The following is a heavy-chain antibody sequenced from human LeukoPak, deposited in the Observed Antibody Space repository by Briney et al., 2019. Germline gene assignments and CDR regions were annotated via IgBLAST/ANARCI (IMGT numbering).Heavy chain of an antibody. V-gene: IGHV1-2*02. CDR3: ARERAAYCSGGSCYSVYYYYGMDV. CDR2: INPNSGGT. Sequence: ASVKACCKASGYTFTGYYMHWVRQAPGQGLEWMGWINPNSGGTNYAQKFQGRVTITRDTSISTAYMELSRLRSDDTAVYYCARERAAYCSGGSCYSVYYYYGMDVWGQGTTVTVSS. D-gene: IGHD2-15*01. CDR1: GYTFTGYY. J-gene: IGHJ6*02.